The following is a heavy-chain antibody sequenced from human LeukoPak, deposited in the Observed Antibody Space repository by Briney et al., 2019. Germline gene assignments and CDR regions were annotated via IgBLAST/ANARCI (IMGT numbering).Heavy chain of an antibody. Sequence: SETLSLTCAVYGGSFSGYYRSWIRQPPGKGLEWIGEINHSGSTNYNPSLKSRVTISVDTSKNQFSLKLSSVTAADTAVYYCARGLDDYVWGSYHSSYYYYMDVWGKGTTVTVSS. J-gene: IGHJ6*03. CDR1: GGSFSGYY. CDR2: INHSGST. D-gene: IGHD3-16*01. V-gene: IGHV4-34*01. CDR3: ARGLDDYVWGSYHSSYYYYMDV.